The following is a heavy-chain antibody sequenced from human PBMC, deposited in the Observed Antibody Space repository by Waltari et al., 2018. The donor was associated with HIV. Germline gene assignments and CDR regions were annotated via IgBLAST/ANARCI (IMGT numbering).Heavy chain of an antibody. CDR2: IYYSGST. CDR3: ARDPTLGVVVTAHDY. D-gene: IGHD2-21*02. CDR1: GGSISSSSYY. J-gene: IGHJ4*02. V-gene: IGHV4-39*07. Sequence: QLQLQESGPGLVKPSETLSLTCPVSGGSISSSSYYWGWIRQPPGKGLEWIGSIYYSGSTYYNPSLKSRVTISVDTSKNQFSLKLSSVTAADTAVYYCARDPTLGVVVTAHDYWGQGTLVTVSS.